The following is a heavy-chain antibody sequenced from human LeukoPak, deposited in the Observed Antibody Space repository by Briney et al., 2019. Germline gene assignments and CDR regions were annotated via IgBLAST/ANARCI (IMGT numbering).Heavy chain of an antibody. D-gene: IGHD6-13*01. CDR2: IYYSGST. Sequence: SETLSLTRTVSGGSISSGGYYWSWIRQHPGKGLEWIGYIYYSGSTYYSPSLKSRVTVSVDTSKNQFSLKLISVTAADTAVYYCARGSSSSWYVDYWGQGTLVTVSS. CDR1: GGSISSGGYY. CDR3: ARGSSSSWYVDY. V-gene: IGHV4-31*03. J-gene: IGHJ4*02.